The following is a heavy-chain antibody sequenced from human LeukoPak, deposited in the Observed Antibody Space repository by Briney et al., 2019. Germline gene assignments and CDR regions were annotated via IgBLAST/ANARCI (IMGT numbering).Heavy chain of an antibody. CDR2: ISGSGGST. V-gene: IGHV3-23*01. Sequence: PGGSLRLSCAASGFTFSSYAMSWVRQAPGKGLEWVSAISGSGGSTYYADSVKGRFTISRDNSKNTLYLQMNSLRAEDTAVYYCAKDASGFLEWLLYYFDYWGQGTLVTVSS. D-gene: IGHD3-3*01. CDR3: AKDASGFLEWLLYYFDY. CDR1: GFTFSSYA. J-gene: IGHJ4*02.